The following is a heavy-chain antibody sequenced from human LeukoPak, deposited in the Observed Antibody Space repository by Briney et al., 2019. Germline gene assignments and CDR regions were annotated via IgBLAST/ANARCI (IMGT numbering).Heavy chain of an antibody. V-gene: IGHV4-39*07. CDR3: ARVYGDYSTVAF. CDR2: IYYSGST. Sequence: KPSETLSVTCIVSGGSFTASSYYWGWVRQPPGKGLEWIGSIYYSGSTFYTPSLKSRLTRSIDRTKPPFSLSLSSVAAADTAIYYCARVYGDYSTVAFWGQGTLVTVSS. J-gene: IGHJ4*02. CDR1: GGSFTASSYY. D-gene: IGHD2-15*01.